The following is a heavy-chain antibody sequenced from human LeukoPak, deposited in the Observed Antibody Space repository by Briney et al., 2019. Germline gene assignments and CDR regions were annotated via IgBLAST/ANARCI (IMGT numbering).Heavy chain of an antibody. CDR2: IYYSGST. V-gene: IGHV4-61*08. J-gene: IGHJ4*02. CDR1: GGSISSGGYY. Sequence: SQTLSLTCTVSGGSISSGGYYWSWIRQPPGKGLEWIGYIYYSGSTNYNPSLKSRVTISVDTSKKQFSLKLSSVTAADTAVYYCARGPGIAVAGRSSYYFDYWGQGTLVTVSS. CDR3: ARGPGIAVAGRSSYYFDY. D-gene: IGHD6-19*01.